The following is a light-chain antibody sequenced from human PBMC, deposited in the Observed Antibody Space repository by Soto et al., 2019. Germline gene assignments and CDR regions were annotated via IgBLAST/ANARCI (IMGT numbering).Light chain of an antibody. J-gene: IGKJ4*01. CDR3: QQRYNWPLT. CDR2: DAS. V-gene: IGKV3-11*01. Sequence: EVVMTQSPATLSVSPGERCTLSCRSSQSVSSSYLAWYQQKPGQAPRLLIYDASNRATGIPARFSGSGSGTDFTLTISSLEPEDFAVYYCQQRYNWPLTFGGGTKVDI. CDR1: QSVSSSY.